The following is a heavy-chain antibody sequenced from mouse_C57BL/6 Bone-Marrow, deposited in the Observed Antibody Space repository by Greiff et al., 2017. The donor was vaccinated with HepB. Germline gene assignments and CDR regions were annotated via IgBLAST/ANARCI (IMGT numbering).Heavy chain of an antibody. D-gene: IGHD1-1*01. V-gene: IGHV1-5*01. CDR2: IYPGNSDT. J-gene: IGHJ4*01. CDR1: GYTFTSYW. CDR3: TRGDYYGSFYYAMDY. Sequence: VQLQQSGTVLARPGASVKMSCKTSGYTFTSYWMHWVKQRPGQGLEWIGAIYPGNSDTSYNQKFKGKAKLTAVTSASTAYMELSSLTNEDSAVYYCTRGDYYGSFYYAMDYWGQGTSVTVSS.